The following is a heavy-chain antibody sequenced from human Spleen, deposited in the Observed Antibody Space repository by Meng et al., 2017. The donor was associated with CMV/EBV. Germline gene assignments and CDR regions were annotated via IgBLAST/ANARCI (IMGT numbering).Heavy chain of an antibody. J-gene: IGHJ4*02. V-gene: IGHV3-21*04. D-gene: IGHD6-19*01. CDR3: AKDITGGSSGWYGGDY. CDR1: GFTFSSYS. Sequence: GESLKISCAASGFTFSSYSMNWVRQAPGKGLEWVSSISSSGTYIYHADSVKGRFTISRDNAKNSLYLQMNSLRAEDTALYYCAKDITGGSSGWYGGDYWGQGTVVTVSS. CDR2: ISSSGTYI.